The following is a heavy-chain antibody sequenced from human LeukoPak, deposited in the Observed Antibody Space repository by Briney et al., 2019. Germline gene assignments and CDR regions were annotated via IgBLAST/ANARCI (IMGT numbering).Heavy chain of an antibody. CDR1: GFTFSTYS. V-gene: IGHV3-21*06. D-gene: IGHD4-17*01. CDR3: ARDGYGDYYFDY. CDR2: ISGSSGSI. J-gene: IGHJ4*02. Sequence: SGGSLRLSCAASGFTFSTYSMNWVRQASGKGLEWVSSISGSSGSISYADSVKGRFTVSRDNAKNSLYLQMSSLGAEDTVVYYCARDGYGDYYFDYWGQGTLVTVSS.